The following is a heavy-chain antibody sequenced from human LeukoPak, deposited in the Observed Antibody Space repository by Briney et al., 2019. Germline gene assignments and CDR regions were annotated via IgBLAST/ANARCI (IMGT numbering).Heavy chain of an antibody. V-gene: IGHV1-3*01. Sequence: ASVKVSCKASGYIFTDYAINWVRQAPGERLEWMGWINAGNGNTKYSQKFQGRVTITRDRSASTAYMELNSLRSEDTAVYYCARGRWSTTTASYYFDSWGQGSLVTVSS. D-gene: IGHD5/OR15-5a*01. CDR1: GYIFTDYA. CDR3: ARGRWSTTTASYYFDS. CDR2: INAGNGNT. J-gene: IGHJ4*02.